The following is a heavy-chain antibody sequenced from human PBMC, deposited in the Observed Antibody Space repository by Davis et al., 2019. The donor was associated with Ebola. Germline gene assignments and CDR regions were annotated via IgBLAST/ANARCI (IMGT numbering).Heavy chain of an antibody. D-gene: IGHD1-26*01. V-gene: IGHV3-74*01. Sequence: PGGSLRLSCAASGFTFSRYWMHWVPQAPGKGLVYVSRISSDGGITSYADSVKGRFTVSRDNSKNIFFLQMDSLTSEDTAVYYCAKVPGRWETLDYWGQGALVTVSP. CDR2: ISSDGGIT. CDR1: GFTFSRYW. J-gene: IGHJ4*02. CDR3: AKVPGRWETLDY.